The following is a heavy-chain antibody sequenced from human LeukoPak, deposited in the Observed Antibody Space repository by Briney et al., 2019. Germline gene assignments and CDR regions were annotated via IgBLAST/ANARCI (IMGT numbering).Heavy chain of an antibody. D-gene: IGHD3-3*01. CDR2: IKSNIDGGRT. CDR1: GFTFSSYA. J-gene: IGHJ4*02. Sequence: PGGSLRLSCAASGFTFSSYAMSWVRQAPGKGLEWVGRIKSNIDGGRTDSAAPVKGRFIISRDDSKNMLYLQMNSLKTEDTGVYYCTTDPQRGYYFDYWGQGTLVTVSS. V-gene: IGHV3-15*01. CDR3: TTDPQRGYYFDY.